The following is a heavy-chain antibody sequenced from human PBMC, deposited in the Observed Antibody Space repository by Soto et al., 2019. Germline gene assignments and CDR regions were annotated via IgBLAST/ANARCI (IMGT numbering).Heavy chain of an antibody. CDR1: GGSINIFY. CDR3: VREGYFDSGDSYHEGS. V-gene: IGHV4-4*07. J-gene: IGHJ5*02. Sequence: LSLTCTVSGGSINIFYWLWIRQSPEKGLQWIGRTSHSGNSNYIPTFKRRATISVDTSKNQVFMKLTSVTAADTAVYYCVREGYFDSGDSYHEGSWGQGVLVTVSS. D-gene: IGHD3-22*01. CDR2: TSHSGNS.